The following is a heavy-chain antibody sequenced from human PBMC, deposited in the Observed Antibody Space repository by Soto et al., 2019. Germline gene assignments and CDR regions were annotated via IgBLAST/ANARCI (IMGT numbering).Heavy chain of an antibody. CDR1: GVTFSSYA. CDR3: ASPTREWLPPARDYYYGMDV. D-gene: IGHD3-3*01. Sequence: QVQLVQSGAEVKKPGSSVKVSCTASGVTFSSYAISWVRQAPGQGLEWMGGIIPIFGTANYAQKFQGRVTITADKSTSTAYMELSSLGSEDTAVYYCASPTREWLPPARDYYYGMDVWGQGTTVTVSS. V-gene: IGHV1-69*06. CDR2: IIPIFGTA. J-gene: IGHJ6*02.